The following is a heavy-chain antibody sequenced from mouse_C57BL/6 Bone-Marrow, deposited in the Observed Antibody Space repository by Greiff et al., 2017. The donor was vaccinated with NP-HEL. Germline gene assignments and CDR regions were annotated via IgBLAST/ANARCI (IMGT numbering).Heavy chain of an antibody. Sequence: EVQRVESGGGLVKPGGSLKLSCAASGFTFSSYAMSWVRQTPEKRLEWVATISDGGSYTYYPDNVKGRFTISRDNAKNNLYLQMSHLKSEDTAMYYCAREGLPAWFAYWGQGTLVTVSA. CDR2: ISDGGSYT. D-gene: IGHD2-4*01. CDR3: AREGLPAWFAY. J-gene: IGHJ3*01. V-gene: IGHV5-4*01. CDR1: GFTFSSYA.